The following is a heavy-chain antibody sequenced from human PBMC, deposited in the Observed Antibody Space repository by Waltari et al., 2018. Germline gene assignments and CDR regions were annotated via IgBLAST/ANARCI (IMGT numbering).Heavy chain of an antibody. V-gene: IGHV3-23*01. CDR3: AKPFYNWDDPLHS. CDR2: ITVSDDK. CDR1: GIVFNNFA. J-gene: IGHJ4*02. D-gene: IGHD1-20*01. Sequence: EVQLLESGGGLLQPGGSLRLHCEASGIVFNNFAINWVRPARGKGLGWIAAITVSDDKLYADSVMGRFTVSRDTAKNTGYLQMNGRRAEDTAIYYCAKPFYNWDDPLHSWGQGTLVAVSS.